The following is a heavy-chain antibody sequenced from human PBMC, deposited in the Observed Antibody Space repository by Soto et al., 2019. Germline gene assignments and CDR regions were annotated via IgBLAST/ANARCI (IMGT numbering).Heavy chain of an antibody. Sequence: QVQLVQSGAEVKKPGSSVKVSCKASGGTFSSYTISWVRQAPGQGLEWMGRIIPILGIANYAEKFQGRVTITADKSTSTDYKELSSLRSEDTAVYYCARGGSSSWYYFDYWGQGTLVAVSS. CDR1: GGTFSSYT. CDR3: ARGGSSSWYYFDY. CDR2: IIPILGIA. D-gene: IGHD6-13*01. J-gene: IGHJ4*02. V-gene: IGHV1-69*02.